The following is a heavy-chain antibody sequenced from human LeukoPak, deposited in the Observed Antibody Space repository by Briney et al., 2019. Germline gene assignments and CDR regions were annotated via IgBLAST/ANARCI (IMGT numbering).Heavy chain of an antibody. V-gene: IGHV4-59*01. CDR2: VYYSGST. J-gene: IGHJ4*02. Sequence: SETLSLTCTVSGGSISSYYWSWIRQPPGKGLEWIGYVYYSGSTNYKPSLKSRVTISVDTSKNQFSLKLSSVTAADTAVYYCARALLGHYYGSGSFDYWGQGTLVTVSS. D-gene: IGHD3-10*01. CDR3: ARALLGHYYGSGSFDY. CDR1: GGSISSYY.